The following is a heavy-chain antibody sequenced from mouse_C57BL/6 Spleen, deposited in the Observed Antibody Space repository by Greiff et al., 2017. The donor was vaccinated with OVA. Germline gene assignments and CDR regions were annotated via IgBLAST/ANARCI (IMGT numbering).Heavy chain of an antibody. CDR2: INPYNGGT. J-gene: IGHJ2*01. CDR1: GYTFTDYY. CDR3: ARGGYYGSSPYFDY. V-gene: IGHV1-19*01. D-gene: IGHD1-1*01. Sequence: SGPVLVKPGASVKMSCKASGYTFTDYYMNWVKQSHGKSLEWIGVINPYNGGTSYNQKFKGKATLTVDKSSSTAYMELNSLTSEDSAVYYCARGGYYGSSPYFDYWGQGTTLTVSS.